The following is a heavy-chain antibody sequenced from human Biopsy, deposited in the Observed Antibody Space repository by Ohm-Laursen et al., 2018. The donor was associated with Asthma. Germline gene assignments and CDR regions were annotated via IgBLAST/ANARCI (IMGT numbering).Heavy chain of an antibody. CDR2: HDHEEGGS. D-gene: IGHD4-17*01. CDR3: ASDFPKDYVRYNFQF. V-gene: IGHV1-24*01. CDR1: GYSLTDLS. J-gene: IGHJ4*02. Sequence: ASVKVSCKFSGYSLTDLSMHWVRQAPGQGLEWMGGHDHEEGGSVNARRFQGRVTMTEDTSTDTAYMELSSLSSDDTAVYYCASDFPKDYVRYNFQFWGQGTLVTVSS.